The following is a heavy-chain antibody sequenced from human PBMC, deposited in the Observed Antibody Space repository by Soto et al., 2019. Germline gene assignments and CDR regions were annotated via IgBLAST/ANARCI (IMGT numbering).Heavy chain of an antibody. Sequence: GASVKVSCKASGGTFSSYAISWVRQAPGQGLEWMGGIIPIFGTANYARKFQGRVTITADESTSTAYMELSSLRSEDTAVYYCARDSCGGDCSSDYWGQGTLVTVSS. CDR3: ARDSCGGDCSSDY. V-gene: IGHV1-69*13. CDR1: GGTFSSYA. J-gene: IGHJ4*02. CDR2: IIPIFGTA. D-gene: IGHD2-21*02.